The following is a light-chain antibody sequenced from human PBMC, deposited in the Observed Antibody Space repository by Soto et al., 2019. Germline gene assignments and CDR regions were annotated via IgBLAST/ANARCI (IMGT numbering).Light chain of an antibody. J-gene: IGLJ1*01. V-gene: IGLV1-51*01. CDR1: SSNIAANS. CDR2: DSD. CDR3: GAWENSLTVYV. Sequence: QSVLTQPPSVSAAPGQEVTISCSGSSSNIAANSVSWYQHLPGTAPKLLIYDSDRRPSGIPARFSGSKSGTSATLGITGLQTGDEADYYCGAWENSLTVYVFGRGTKVTVL.